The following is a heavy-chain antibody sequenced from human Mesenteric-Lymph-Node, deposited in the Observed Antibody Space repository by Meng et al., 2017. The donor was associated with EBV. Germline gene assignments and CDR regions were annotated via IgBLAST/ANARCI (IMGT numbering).Heavy chain of an antibody. Sequence: LLGSVPVSVTPSETLPTRATVTVGCDSSGLYYWSWSLQPPGKGLELIGYIYCPGSTNYNPSLKSRVTISVDTSKNQFSLKLSSVTAADTAVYYCVGNYGGNLGWFDPWGQGTLVTVSS. D-gene: IGHD4/OR15-4a*01. V-gene: IGHV4-61*01. J-gene: IGHJ5*02. CDR3: VGNYGGNLGWFDP. CDR2: IYCPGST. CDR1: VGCDSSGLYY.